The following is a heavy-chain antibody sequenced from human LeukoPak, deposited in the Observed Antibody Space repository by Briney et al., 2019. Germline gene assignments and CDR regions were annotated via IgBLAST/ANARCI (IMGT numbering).Heavy chain of an antibody. V-gene: IGHV3-66*01. CDR1: GFTFSTYT. Sequence: PGGSLRLSCAASGFTFSTYTMNWVRQAPGKGLEWVSVIYSGGSTYYADSVKGRFTISRDKDKNTVYLQMNSLRAEDTAVYYCAKDIQVWSGNDAFDIRGQGTMVTVSS. CDR2: IYSGGST. J-gene: IGHJ3*02. CDR3: AKDIQVWSGNDAFDI. D-gene: IGHD5-18*01.